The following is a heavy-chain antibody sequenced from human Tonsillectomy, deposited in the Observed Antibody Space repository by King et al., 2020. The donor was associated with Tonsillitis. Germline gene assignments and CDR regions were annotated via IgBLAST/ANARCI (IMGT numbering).Heavy chain of an antibody. CDR2: IYPGDSDT. CDR3: ARGVVVPRGSFDY. D-gene: IGHD3-3*01. CDR1: GYNFANYW. J-gene: IGHJ4*02. Sequence: GQLVQSGAEVKKPGESLKISCKGSGYNFANYWIGWVRQVPGKGLEWMGIIYPGDSDTRYSPSFQGQVTISADKSISAAYLRWSSLKASDTAIYYCARGVVVPRGSFDYWGQGTLVTVSS. V-gene: IGHV5-51*03.